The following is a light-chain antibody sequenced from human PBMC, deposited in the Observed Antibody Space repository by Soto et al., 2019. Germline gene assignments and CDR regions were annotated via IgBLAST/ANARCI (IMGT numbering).Light chain of an antibody. CDR1: QSVSNF. CDR3: QQRSNWPRT. J-gene: IGKJ1*01. Sequence: EVVLTQSPATLSLSPGDSATLSCRASQSVSNFLAWYQQKTGQAPRLLIYDTSDRATGLPDRFSGSGSGTDLNLTISSLEPEDFAVYYCQQRSNWPRTCGQGTKVDIK. V-gene: IGKV3-11*01. CDR2: DTS.